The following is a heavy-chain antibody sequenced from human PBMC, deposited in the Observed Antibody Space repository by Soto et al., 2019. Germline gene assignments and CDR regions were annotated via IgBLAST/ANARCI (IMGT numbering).Heavy chain of an antibody. CDR3: AKENIVVVPAAIRDYYGMDV. V-gene: IGHV3-23*01. J-gene: IGHJ6*02. CDR1: GFTFSSYA. Sequence: PGGSLRLSCAASGFTFSSYAMSWVRQAPGKGLEWVSAISGSGGSTYYADSVKGRFTISRDNSKNTLYLQMNSLRAEDTAVYYCAKENIVVVPAAIRDYYGMDVWGQGTTVTVSS. CDR2: ISGSGGST. D-gene: IGHD2-2*02.